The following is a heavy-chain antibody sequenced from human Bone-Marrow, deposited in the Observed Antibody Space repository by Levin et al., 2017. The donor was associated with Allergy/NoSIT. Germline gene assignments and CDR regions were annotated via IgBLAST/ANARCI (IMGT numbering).Heavy chain of an antibody. CDR2: AYYGGHT. V-gene: IGHV4-61*01. Sequence: PSETLSLTCTVSGVSVNTGYYYWTWVRQSPGKTLEWIGYAYYGGHTNFHPFLRSRVTISVDTSKNQFSMKLRSLTPADTAVYYCARAAYGGYFGKYGMDVWGQGTTVTVSS. D-gene: IGHD5-12*01. CDR3: ARAAYGGYFGKYGMDV. J-gene: IGHJ6*02. CDR1: GVSVNTGYYY.